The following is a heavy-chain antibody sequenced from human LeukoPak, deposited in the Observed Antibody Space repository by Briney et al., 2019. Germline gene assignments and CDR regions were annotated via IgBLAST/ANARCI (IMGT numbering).Heavy chain of an antibody. Sequence: ASVKVSCKASGYTFTDYYIHWMRQAPGQGLEWMGWINPKRGVTTYAQKFQGRVTMTRDTSITTAYMELTKLRSDDTTIYYCARERNYGDYGNAFDVWGQGTKVTVSS. CDR1: GYTFTDYY. CDR2: INPKRGVT. J-gene: IGHJ3*01. CDR3: ARERNYGDYGNAFDV. D-gene: IGHD4-17*01. V-gene: IGHV1-2*02.